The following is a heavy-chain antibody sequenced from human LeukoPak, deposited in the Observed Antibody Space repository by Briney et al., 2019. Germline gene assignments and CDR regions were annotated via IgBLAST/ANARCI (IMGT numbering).Heavy chain of an antibody. CDR2: INHSGST. V-gene: IGHV4-34*01. Sequence: GSLRLSCAASGFTFSSYSMNWVRQAPGRGLEWIGEINHSGSTNYNPSLKGRVTISVDTFKNQFSLKLNSVTAADTAVYYCARQSRYWGQGTLVTVSS. CDR3: ARQSRY. D-gene: IGHD5/OR15-5a*01. J-gene: IGHJ4*02. CDR1: GFTFSSYS.